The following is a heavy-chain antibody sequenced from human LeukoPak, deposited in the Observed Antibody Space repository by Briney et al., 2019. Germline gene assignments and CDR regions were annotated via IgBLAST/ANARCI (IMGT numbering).Heavy chain of an antibody. D-gene: IGHD3-22*01. J-gene: IGHJ3*02. V-gene: IGHV1-18*01. Sequence: ASVKVSCKASGYTFTSYGTSWVRQAPGQGLEWMGWISAYNGNTNYAQKLQGRVTMTTDTSTSTAYMELRSLRSDDTAVYYCARDQYYYDSSGYWPDNAFDIWGQGTMVTVSS. CDR2: ISAYNGNT. CDR3: ARDQYYYDSSGYWPDNAFDI. CDR1: GYTFTSYG.